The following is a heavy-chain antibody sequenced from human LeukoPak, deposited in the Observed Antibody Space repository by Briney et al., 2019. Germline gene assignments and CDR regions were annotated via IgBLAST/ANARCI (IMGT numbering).Heavy chain of an antibody. V-gene: IGHV3-21*01. CDR1: GFTFSSYS. CDR3: ARDWIPTGDGLGY. D-gene: IGHD7-27*01. Sequence: GGSLRLSCAASGFTFSSYSMNWVRQAPGKGLEWVSSISSSSSYIYYADSVKGRFTISRDNAKNSLYLQMNSLRAEDTGVYYCARDWIPTGDGLGYWGQGTLVTVSS. CDR2: ISSSSSYI. J-gene: IGHJ4*02.